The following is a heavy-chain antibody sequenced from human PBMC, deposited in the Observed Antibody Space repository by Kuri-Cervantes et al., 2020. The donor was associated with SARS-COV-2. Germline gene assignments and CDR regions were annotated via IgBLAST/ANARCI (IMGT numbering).Heavy chain of an antibody. J-gene: IGHJ4*02. V-gene: IGHV3-53*01. CDR1: GFTVSSNY. CDR2: IYSGGST. Sequence: GGSLRLSCAASGFTVSSNYMSWVRQAPGKGLEWVSVIYSGGSTYYADSVKGRFTISRDNSKNTLYLQMNSLRAEDTAVYYCARRITMVRVAWVYFGYWGQGTLVTVSS. CDR3: ARRITMVRVAWVYFGY. D-gene: IGHD3-10*01.